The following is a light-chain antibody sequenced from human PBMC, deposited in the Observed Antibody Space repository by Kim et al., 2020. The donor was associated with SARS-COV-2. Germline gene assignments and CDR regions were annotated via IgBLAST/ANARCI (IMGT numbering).Light chain of an antibody. V-gene: IGLV1-44*01. CDR3: ATWDNSLNGKWV. CDR2: SNN. J-gene: IGLJ3*02. Sequence: QIVTVSCSGSSSNIGGNTVSWYQQLPGTTPKLVIYSNNQRPSGVPDRFSGSKSRTSTSLAISGLQSDDEADYYCATWDNSLNGKWVFGSGTQLTVL. CDR1: SSNIGGNT.